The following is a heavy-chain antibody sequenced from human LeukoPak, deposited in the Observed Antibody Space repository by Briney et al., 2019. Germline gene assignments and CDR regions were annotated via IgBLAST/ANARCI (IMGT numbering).Heavy chain of an antibody. J-gene: IGHJ6*04. Sequence: SVKVSCKAPGGTFSSYAISWVRQAPGQGLEWMGGIIPIFGTANYAQKFQGRVTITADKSTSTAYMELSSLRSEDTAVYYCARGPDIVVVPAAIGNYYGMDVWGKGTTVTASS. CDR2: IIPIFGTA. V-gene: IGHV1-69*06. CDR1: GGTFSSYA. D-gene: IGHD2-2*01. CDR3: ARGPDIVVVPAAIGNYYGMDV.